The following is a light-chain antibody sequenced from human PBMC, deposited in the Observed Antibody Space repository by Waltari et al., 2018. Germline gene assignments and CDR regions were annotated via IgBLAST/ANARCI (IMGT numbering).Light chain of an antibody. V-gene: IGLV2-14*01. J-gene: IGLJ3*02. Sequence: QSALTQPASVSGSPGQSITISCTGTSSDVGGYNYVSWYQQHPGKAPKLMIYDVSKRPSGFSNRFSGAKSGNTASLTISWLQAEDEADYYCSSYTRSSTLVFGGGTKLTVL. CDR1: SSDVGGYNY. CDR2: DVS. CDR3: SSYTRSSTLV.